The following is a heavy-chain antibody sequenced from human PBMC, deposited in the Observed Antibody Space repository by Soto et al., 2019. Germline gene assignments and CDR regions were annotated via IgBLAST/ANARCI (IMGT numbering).Heavy chain of an antibody. Sequence: EVQLVESGGNLVQPGGSLRLSCAASGFTFSSYWMSWVRQAPGKGLEWVANIKQDGSEEYYLDSVEGRFAISRDNAKNSLYLQMNSLGAEDTAVYYCARLYADFWSGFPWGQGTLVTVSS. CDR1: GFTFSSYW. CDR2: IKQDGSEE. V-gene: IGHV3-7*01. J-gene: IGHJ5*02. D-gene: IGHD3-3*01. CDR3: ARLYADFWSGFP.